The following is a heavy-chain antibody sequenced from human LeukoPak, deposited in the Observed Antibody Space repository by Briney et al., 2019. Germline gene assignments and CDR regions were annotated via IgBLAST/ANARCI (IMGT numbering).Heavy chain of an antibody. CDR2: IYYSGST. CDR1: GGSISSHY. D-gene: IGHD2-2*01. CDR3: ARPYCSSTSYYGYDAFDI. Sequence: SETLSLTCTVSGGSISSHYWSWIRQPPGKGLEWIGYIYYSGSTNYNPSLKSRVTISVDTSKNQFSLKLSSVTAADTAVYYCARPYCSSTSYYGYDAFDIWGQGTMATVSS. J-gene: IGHJ3*02. V-gene: IGHV4-59*11.